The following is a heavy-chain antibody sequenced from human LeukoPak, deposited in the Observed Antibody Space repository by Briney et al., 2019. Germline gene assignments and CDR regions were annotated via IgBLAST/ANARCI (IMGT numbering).Heavy chain of an antibody. CDR1: GFTFSDYY. V-gene: IGHV3-11*04. D-gene: IGHD3-22*01. CDR2: ISSSGSTI. Sequence: GGSLRLSCAASGFTFSDYYMSWIRQAPGKGLEWVSYISSSGSTIYYVDLVKGRFTISRDNAKKSVYLQMNSLRAEDTAVYYCARGQLYYDSSGFDYWGQGTLVTVSS. J-gene: IGHJ4*02. CDR3: ARGQLYYDSSGFDY.